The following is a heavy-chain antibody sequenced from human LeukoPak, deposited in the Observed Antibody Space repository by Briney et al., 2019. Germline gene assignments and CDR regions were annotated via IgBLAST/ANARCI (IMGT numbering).Heavy chain of an antibody. CDR3: ARIGSGNYFNWFDT. D-gene: IGHD3-10*01. J-gene: IGHJ5*02. CDR2: IKHDGSEN. V-gene: IGHV3-7*02. CDR1: GFTFSSHW. Sequence: GGSLRLSCAASGFTFSSHWMSWVRRAPRKGLEWVANIKHDGSENYYVDSVKGRFTISRDNAKNSLYLQMNSLRAEDTAVYYCARIGSGNYFNWFDTWGQGTLVTVSS.